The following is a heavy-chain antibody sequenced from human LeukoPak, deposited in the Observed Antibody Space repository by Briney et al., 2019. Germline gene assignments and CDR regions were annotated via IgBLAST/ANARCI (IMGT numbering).Heavy chain of an antibody. CDR2: IYSNGNT. CDR1: GGSISSTDHY. CDR3: ARSATVTTGYFDY. Sequence: SETLSRTCSVSGGSISSTDHYWGWIRQSPEKGLDWIGSIYSNGNTYYNPSVKSRVTMSVDTSKNQFSLKLTSMTAAETAVYYCARSATVTTGYFDYWGQGALVTVSS. D-gene: IGHD4-17*01. V-gene: IGHV4-39*07. J-gene: IGHJ4*02.